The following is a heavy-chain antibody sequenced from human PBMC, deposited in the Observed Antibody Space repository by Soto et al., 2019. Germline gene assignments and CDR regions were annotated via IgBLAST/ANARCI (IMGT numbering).Heavy chain of an antibody. CDR2: IADTIGTT. CDR3: AKAQWLLGGDYFDS. Sequence: HPVGSLRLSCAASGFPFSVYAMAWVRQAPGKGLEWVSTIADTIGTTYYADSVKGRFTLSRDISTNTLHLQMNSLRVGDTAVYYCAKAQWLLGGDYFDSWGQGTLVTVSS. D-gene: IGHD3-22*01. CDR1: GFPFSVYA. J-gene: IGHJ4*02. V-gene: IGHV3-23*01.